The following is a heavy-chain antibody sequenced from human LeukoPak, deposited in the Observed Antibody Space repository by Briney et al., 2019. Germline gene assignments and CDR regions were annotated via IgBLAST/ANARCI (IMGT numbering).Heavy chain of an antibody. CDR2: ISGSGDST. Sequence: PGGSLRLSCAASGFTFSSYAMSWVRQAPGKGLEWVSAISGSGDSTYYADSVKGRFTISRDNSKNTLYLQMNSLRAEDTAVYYCAKGVSHNNLSPDYWGQGTLVTVSS. CDR1: GFTFSSYA. D-gene: IGHD1-14*01. V-gene: IGHV3-23*01. J-gene: IGHJ4*02. CDR3: AKGVSHNNLSPDY.